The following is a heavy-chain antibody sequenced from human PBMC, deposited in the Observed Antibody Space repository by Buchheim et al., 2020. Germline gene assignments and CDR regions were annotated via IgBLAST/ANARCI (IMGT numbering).Heavy chain of an antibody. CDR3: ARDRRVVVVAATDSYYYYGMDV. V-gene: IGHV1-69*04. D-gene: IGHD2-15*01. CDR1: GGTFSSYA. J-gene: IGHJ6*02. CDR2: IIPILGIA. Sequence: QVQLVQSGAEVKKPGSSVKVSCKASGGTFSSYAISWVRQAPGQGLEWMGRIIPILGIANYAQKFQGRVTITADKSTSTAYMELSSLRSEDTAVYYCARDRRVVVVAATDSYYYYGMDVWGQGTT.